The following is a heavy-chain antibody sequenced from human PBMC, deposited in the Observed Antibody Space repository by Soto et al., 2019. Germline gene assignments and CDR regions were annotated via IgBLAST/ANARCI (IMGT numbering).Heavy chain of an antibody. CDR1: DYIFNNFG. D-gene: IGHD3-9*01. CDR3: ARDFDFDIDH. J-gene: IGHJ4*02. CDR2: IYSKTGTI. V-gene: IGHV1-18*01. Sequence: QVQLVQSGAEVQNPGASVKVSCKTSDYIFNNFGITWVRQAPGLGLEWLGWIYSKTGTINFAQKFQGRVTMTTDTSTSTAFMELRSLTFDDSAVYFCARDFDFDIDHWGQGTLVTVS.